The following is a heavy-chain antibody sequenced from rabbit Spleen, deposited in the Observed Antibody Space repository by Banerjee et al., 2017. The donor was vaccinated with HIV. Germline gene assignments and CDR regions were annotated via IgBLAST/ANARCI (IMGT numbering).Heavy chain of an antibody. CDR1: GFSFSSGYD. Sequence: EQLEESGGGLVKPEGSLTLTCKASGFSFSSGYDMCWVRQAPGKGLELIACIDSDSGNTYFASWAKGRFTIPKTSSTTVTLQMTSLTAADTATYFCARSDYSGVGFFNFWGQGTLVTVS. D-gene: IGHD4-2*01. CDR2: IDSDSGNT. CDR3: ARSDYSGVGFFNF. J-gene: IGHJ4*01. V-gene: IGHV1S45*01.